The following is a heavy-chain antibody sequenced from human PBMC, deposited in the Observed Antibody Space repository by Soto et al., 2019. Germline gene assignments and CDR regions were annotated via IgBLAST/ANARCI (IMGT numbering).Heavy chain of an antibody. J-gene: IGHJ4*02. Sequence: ASVKVSCKVSGYTLTELSMHWVRQAPGKGPEWMGGFDPEDGETIYAQKFQGRVTMTKDTSTDTAYMELSSLRSDDTAVYYCARVGDLEWISTFDYWGQGTLVTVSS. CDR1: GYTLTELS. D-gene: IGHD3-3*01. V-gene: IGHV1-24*01. CDR2: FDPEDGET. CDR3: ARVGDLEWISTFDY.